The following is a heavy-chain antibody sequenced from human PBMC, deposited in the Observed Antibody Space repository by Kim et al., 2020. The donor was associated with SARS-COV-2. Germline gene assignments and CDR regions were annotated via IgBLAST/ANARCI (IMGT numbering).Heavy chain of an antibody. D-gene: IGHD1-1*01. J-gene: IGHJ6*02. CDR3: ARGGIKLERRPRNYYYYYGMDV. CDR1: GYTFTGYY. CDR2: INPNSGVT. Sequence: ASVKVSCKASGYTFTGYYIHWVRQAPGQGLEWMGWINPNSGVTNYAQKFQGRVTMTRDTSISTAYMELSRLRSDDTAVYYCARGGIKLERRPRNYYYYYGMDVWGHGTTVTVSS. V-gene: IGHV1-2*02.